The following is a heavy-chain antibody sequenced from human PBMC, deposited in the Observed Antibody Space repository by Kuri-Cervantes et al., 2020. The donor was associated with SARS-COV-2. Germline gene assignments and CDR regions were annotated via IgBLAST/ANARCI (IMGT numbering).Heavy chain of an antibody. CDR2: IHSGGNT. J-gene: IGHJ3*01. CDR1: GFTVTSNR. V-gene: IGHV3-66*01. CDR3: ARDPGSWGAMDV. Sequence: GESLKISCAASGFTVTSNRMSWVRQAPGKGLEWLSVIHSGGNTFSADSVRGRFTISRDSYNNILFLQMDSLRVEDTALYYCARDPGSWGAMDVWGHGTMVT. D-gene: IGHD3-16*01.